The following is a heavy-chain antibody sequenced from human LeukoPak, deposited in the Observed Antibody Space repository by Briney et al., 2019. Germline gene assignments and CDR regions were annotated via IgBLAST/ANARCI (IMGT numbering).Heavy chain of an antibody. V-gene: IGHV4-59*01. CDR1: GGSISSYY. CDR3: ARGVKGYYGSGSYYGYYYMDV. D-gene: IGHD3-10*01. CDR2: IYYSGST. J-gene: IGHJ6*03. Sequence: KPSETLSLTCTVSGGSISSYYWSWVRQPPGKGLEWIGYIYYSGSTNYNPSLKSRVTISVDTSKNQFSLKLSSVTAADTAVYYCARGVKGYYGSGSYYGYYYMDVWGKGTTVTVSS.